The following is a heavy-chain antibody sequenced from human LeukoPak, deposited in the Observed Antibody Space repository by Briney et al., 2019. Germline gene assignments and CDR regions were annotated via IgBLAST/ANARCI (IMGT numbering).Heavy chain of an antibody. CDR2: IIAYNGNT. Sequence: GASVKVSCKASGYTFTSYGISWVRQAPGQGLEWMGWIIAYNGNTNYAQKLQGRVTMTTDTSTSTAYMELRSLRSDDTAVYYCARETPIAVADAGDAFDIWGQGTMVTVSS. J-gene: IGHJ3*02. CDR3: ARETPIAVADAGDAFDI. D-gene: IGHD6-19*01. CDR1: GYTFTSYG. V-gene: IGHV1-18*01.